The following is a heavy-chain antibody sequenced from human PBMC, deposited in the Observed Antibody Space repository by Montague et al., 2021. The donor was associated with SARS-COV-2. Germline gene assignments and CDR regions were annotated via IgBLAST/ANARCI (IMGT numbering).Heavy chain of an antibody. CDR1: GGSISSYY. D-gene: IGHD3-9*01. CDR2: IYYSGST. J-gene: IGHJ3*02. CDR3: ARTYYDILTGYYNRGAFDI. V-gene: IGHV4-59*08. Sequence: SETLLTCTVSGGSISSYYWSWIRQPPGKGLEWIGYIYYSGSTNYNPSLKSRVTISVDTSKNQFPLKLSSVTAADTAVYYCARTYYDILTGYYNRGAFDIWGQGTMVTVSS.